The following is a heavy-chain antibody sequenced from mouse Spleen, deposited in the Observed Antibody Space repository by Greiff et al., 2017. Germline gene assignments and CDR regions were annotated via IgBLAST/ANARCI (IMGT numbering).Heavy chain of an antibody. Sequence: VQLQQPGTELVKPGASVKLSCKASGYTFTSYWMHWVKQRPGQGLEWIGNINPSNGGTNYNEKFKSKATLTVDKSSSTAYMQLSSLTSEDSAVYYCARETMITLYYFDYWGQGTTLTVSS. CDR2: INPSNGGT. V-gene: IGHV1-53*01. CDR3: ARETMITLYYFDY. CDR1: GYTFTSYW. D-gene: IGHD2-4*01. J-gene: IGHJ2*01.